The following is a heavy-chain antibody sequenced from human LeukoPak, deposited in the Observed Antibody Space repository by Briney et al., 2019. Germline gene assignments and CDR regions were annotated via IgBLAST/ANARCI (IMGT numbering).Heavy chain of an antibody. J-gene: IGHJ4*02. CDR3: ARHTPSPVVEWLLYPHFDY. D-gene: IGHD3-3*01. CDR2: IHYSGST. V-gene: IGHV4-59*01. CDR1: GGSISSYY. Sequence: SETLSLTCTVSGGSISSYYWSWIRQPPGKGLEWIGYIHYSGSTNYNPSLKSRVTISVDTSKNQFSLKLSSVTAADTAVYYCARHTPSPVVEWLLYPHFDYWGQGTLVTVSS.